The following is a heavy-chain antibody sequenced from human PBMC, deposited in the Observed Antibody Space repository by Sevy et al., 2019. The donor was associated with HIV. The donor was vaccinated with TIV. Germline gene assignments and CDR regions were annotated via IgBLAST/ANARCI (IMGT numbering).Heavy chain of an antibody. CDR1: GFTFSSYS. J-gene: IGHJ4*02. V-gene: IGHV3-21*01. D-gene: IGHD6-19*01. CDR2: ISSSSSYI. Sequence: GGSLRLSCAASGFTFSSYSMNWVRQAPGKGLEWVSSISSSSSYIYYADSVKGRFTISRDNAKNSLYLQMNSLRAEDTAVYYCVRDQMAGTSRWDFDYWGQGTLVTVSS. CDR3: VRDQMAGTSRWDFDY.